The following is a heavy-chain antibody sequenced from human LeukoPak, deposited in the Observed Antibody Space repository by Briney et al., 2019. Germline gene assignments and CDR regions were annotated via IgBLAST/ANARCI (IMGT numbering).Heavy chain of an antibody. CDR1: GGSISSYY. V-gene: IGHV4-59*01. CDR2: IYYSGST. J-gene: IGHJ4*02. CDR3: ARGGIVGARVFDY. D-gene: IGHD1-26*01. Sequence: PSETLSLTCTVSGGSISSYYWSWIRQPPGKGLEWIGYIYYSGSTNYNPSLKSRVTISVDTFKNQFSLKLSSVTAADTAVYYCARGGIVGARVFDYWGQGTLVTVSS.